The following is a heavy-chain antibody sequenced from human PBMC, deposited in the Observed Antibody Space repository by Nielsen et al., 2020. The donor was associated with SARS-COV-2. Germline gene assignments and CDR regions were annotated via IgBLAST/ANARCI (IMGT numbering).Heavy chain of an antibody. Sequence: GESLKISCAASGFTVSSNYMSWVRQAPGKGLEWVSVIYSGGSTYYADSVKGRFTISRDNSKNTLYLLMNSLRAEDTAVYYCAREFYDSSGYYWHWGQGTLVTVSS. CDR3: AREFYDSSGYYWH. CDR1: GFTVSSNY. J-gene: IGHJ4*02. CDR2: IYSGGST. D-gene: IGHD3-22*01. V-gene: IGHV3-66*02.